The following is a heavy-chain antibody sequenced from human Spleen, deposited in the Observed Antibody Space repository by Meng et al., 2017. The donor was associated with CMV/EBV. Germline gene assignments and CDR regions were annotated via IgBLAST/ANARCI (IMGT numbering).Heavy chain of an antibody. CDR3: ARAYSGSYTTRAFDI. CDR1: GYTFTGYF. CDR2: ISPNSGGT. D-gene: IGHD1-26*01. J-gene: IGHJ3*02. Sequence: ASVKVSCKTSGYTFTGYFIHWVRQAPGQGLEWMGWISPNSGGTSYAQKFQGRVTMTRDTSISTAYMELSRLRSDDTAVYYCARAYSGSYTTRAFDIWGQGTMVTVSS. V-gene: IGHV1-2*02.